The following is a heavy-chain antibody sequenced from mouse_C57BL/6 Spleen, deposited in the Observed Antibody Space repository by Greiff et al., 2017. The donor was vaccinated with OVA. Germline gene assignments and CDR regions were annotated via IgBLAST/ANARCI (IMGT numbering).Heavy chain of an antibody. CDR3: ARSLYDYEAAWFAY. V-gene: IGHV1-64*01. CDR2: IHPNSGST. D-gene: IGHD2-4*01. Sequence: VQLQQPGAELVKPGASVKLSCKASGYTFTSYWMHWVTQRPGQGLEWIGMIHPNSGSTNYNEKFKSKATLTVDKSSSTAYMQLSSLTSEDSAVYYCARSLYDYEAAWFAYWGQGTLVTVSA. CDR1: GYTFTSYW. J-gene: IGHJ3*01.